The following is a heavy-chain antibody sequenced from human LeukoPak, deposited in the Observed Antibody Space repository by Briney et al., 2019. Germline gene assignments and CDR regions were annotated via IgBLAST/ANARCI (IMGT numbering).Heavy chain of an antibody. CDR2: IIPIFRAT. D-gene: IGHD5-24*01. CDR1: GGTFSSYG. Sequence: ASVKVSCKPSGGTFSSYGVSWVRQAPGQGLEWMGGIIPIFRATNYAQRFRGRVTITTDKSTSTVYMELSSLRSEDTAVYYCARSQRAGYNVYYFDSWGQGTLVTVSS. V-gene: IGHV1-69*05. CDR3: ARSQRAGYNVYYFDS. J-gene: IGHJ4*02.